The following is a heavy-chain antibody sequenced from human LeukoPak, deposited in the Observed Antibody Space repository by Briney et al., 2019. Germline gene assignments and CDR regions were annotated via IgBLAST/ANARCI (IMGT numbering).Heavy chain of an antibody. CDR2: ISWNSGSI. V-gene: IGHV3-9*01. CDR1: GFTFSSYW. Sequence: PGGSLRLSCAASGFTFSSYWMHWVRQAPGKGLEWVSGISWNSGSIGYAASVKGRFTISRDNAKNSLYLQMNSLRAEDTALYYCAKDNFEYGSGRGSNAFDIWGQGTMVTVSS. J-gene: IGHJ3*02. CDR3: AKDNFEYGSGRGSNAFDI. D-gene: IGHD3-10*01.